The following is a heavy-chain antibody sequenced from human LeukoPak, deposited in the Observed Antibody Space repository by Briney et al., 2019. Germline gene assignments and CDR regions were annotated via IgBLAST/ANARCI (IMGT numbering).Heavy chain of an antibody. CDR1: GFTFSSYW. V-gene: IGHV3-7*03. Sequence: GGSLRLSCAASGFTFSSYWMSWVRQAPGKGLEWVANIKQDGSEKYYVDSVKGRFTISRDNAKNSLYLQMNSLRAEDTAVYYCARWGITMVRGVIEPSGDYGMDVWGKGTTVTVSS. CDR3: ARWGITMVRGVIEPSGDYGMDV. J-gene: IGHJ6*04. D-gene: IGHD3-10*01. CDR2: IKQDGSEK.